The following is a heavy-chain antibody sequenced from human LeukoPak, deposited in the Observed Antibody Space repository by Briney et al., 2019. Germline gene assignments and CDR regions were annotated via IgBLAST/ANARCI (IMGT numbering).Heavy chain of an antibody. CDR3: ARDALRRVSGCPITYNWFDP. J-gene: IGHJ5*02. Sequence: SETLSLTCTVSGGSISSYYWSWIRQPAGKGLEWIGRIYTSGSTNYNPSLKSRVTMSVDTSKNQLSLKLSSVTAADTAVYYCARDALRRVSGCPITYNWFDPWGQGTLVTVSS. CDR1: GGSISSYY. D-gene: IGHD3-22*01. V-gene: IGHV4-4*07. CDR2: IYTSGST.